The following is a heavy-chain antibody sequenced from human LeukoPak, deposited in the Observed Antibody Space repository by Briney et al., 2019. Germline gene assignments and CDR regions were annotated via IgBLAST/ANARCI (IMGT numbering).Heavy chain of an antibody. V-gene: IGHV1-2*02. J-gene: IGHJ3*02. D-gene: IGHD3-10*01. CDR1: GYTFIDYC. CDR2: INPNSGGT. Sequence: ASVKVSCKASGYTFIDYCIHWVRQAPGQGLEWMGWINPNSGGTNYAQKFQGRVTMTRDTSISTAYMELSRLRSDDTAVYYCARDLPYYGSGSYIDAFDIWGQGTMVTVSS. CDR3: ARDLPYYGSGSYIDAFDI.